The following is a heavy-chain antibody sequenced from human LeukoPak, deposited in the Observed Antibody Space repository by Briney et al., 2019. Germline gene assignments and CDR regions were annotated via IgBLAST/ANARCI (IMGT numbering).Heavy chain of an antibody. CDR2: ISGSGGST. Sequence: GGSLRLSCAASGFTFSSYEMNWVRQAPGKGLEWVSAISGSGGSTYYADSVKGRFTISRDNSKNTLYLQMNSLRAEDTAVYYCAKGLYYDILTGFNADYWGQGTLVTVSS. V-gene: IGHV3-23*01. D-gene: IGHD3-9*01. CDR1: GFTFSSYE. J-gene: IGHJ4*02. CDR3: AKGLYYDILTGFNADY.